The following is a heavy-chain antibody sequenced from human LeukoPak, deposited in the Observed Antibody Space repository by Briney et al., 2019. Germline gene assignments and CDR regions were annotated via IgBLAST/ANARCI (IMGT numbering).Heavy chain of an antibody. CDR2: IKQDGSEK. CDR3: ARAMGTSYGFWSGSYTVSYYYYMDV. J-gene: IGHJ6*03. Sequence: GGSLRLSCATFGFTFSSHSMSWVRQAPGKGLEWVANIKQDGSEKHYVDSVEGRFSISRDNTKNSLYLQMNSLRAEDTAVYYCARAMGTSYGFWSGSYTVSYYYYMDVWGKGTTVAVS. V-gene: IGHV3-7*01. CDR1: GFTFSSHS. D-gene: IGHD3-3*01.